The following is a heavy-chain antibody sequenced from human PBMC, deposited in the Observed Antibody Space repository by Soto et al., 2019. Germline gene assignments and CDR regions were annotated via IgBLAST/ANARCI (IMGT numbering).Heavy chain of an antibody. Sequence: QVQLVQSGAEVKKPGASVKVSCKASGYTFTSYYMHWVRQAPGQGLEWMGIINPSGGSTSYAQKLQGRVTMTRDTSTSTVYRELSSLRSEDTAVYYCARKGWQSPFDYWGQGTLVTVSS. CDR2: INPSGGST. CDR1: GYTFTSYY. CDR3: ARKGWQSPFDY. D-gene: IGHD2-15*01. V-gene: IGHV1-46*01. J-gene: IGHJ4*02.